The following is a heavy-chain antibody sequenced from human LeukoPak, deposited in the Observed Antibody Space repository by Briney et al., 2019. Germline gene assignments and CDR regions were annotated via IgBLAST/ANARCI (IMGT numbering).Heavy chain of an antibody. Sequence: GRSLRLSCAASGFTFDDYAMHWVRQAPGKGLEWVSGISWNSGSIGYADSVKGRFTISRDNAKNSLYLQMNSLRAEDMALYYCAKAYRSSPLDYWGQGTLVTVSS. V-gene: IGHV3-9*03. J-gene: IGHJ4*02. CDR1: GFTFDDYA. D-gene: IGHD6-6*01. CDR3: AKAYRSSPLDY. CDR2: ISWNSGSI.